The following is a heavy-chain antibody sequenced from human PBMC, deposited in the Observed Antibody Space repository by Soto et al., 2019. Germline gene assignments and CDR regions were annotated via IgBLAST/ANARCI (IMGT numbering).Heavy chain of an antibody. Sequence: GSLRLSCAASGFTFSNYAMSWVRQAPGKGLEWVSGISGSASNTYYADSVKGRFTISRDNSKDTLYLQMNSLRDEDTAVYYCAKGNYDILTGLDYWGQGTLVTVSS. D-gene: IGHD3-9*01. CDR2: ISGSASNT. J-gene: IGHJ4*02. CDR1: GFTFSNYA. CDR3: AKGNYDILTGLDY. V-gene: IGHV3-23*01.